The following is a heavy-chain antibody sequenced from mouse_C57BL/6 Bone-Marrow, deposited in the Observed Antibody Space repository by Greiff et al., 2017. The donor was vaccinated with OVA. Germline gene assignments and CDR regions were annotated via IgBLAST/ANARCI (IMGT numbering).Heavy chain of an antibody. CDR1: GFSLTSYG. CDR2: IWGGGST. CDR3: AKRTTGYWYFDV. D-gene: IGHD2-12*01. V-gene: IGHV2-9*01. J-gene: IGHJ1*01. Sequence: VHLVESGPGLVAPSQSLSITCTVSGFSLTSYGVDWVRQPPGKGLEWLGVIWGGGSTTYNSALMSRLSISTDNSKSQVFLKMNSLQAVDTARYYCAKRTTGYWYFDVWGAGTTVTVSS.